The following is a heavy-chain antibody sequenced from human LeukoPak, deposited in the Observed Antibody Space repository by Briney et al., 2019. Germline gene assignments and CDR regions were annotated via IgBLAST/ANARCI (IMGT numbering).Heavy chain of an antibody. D-gene: IGHD4-11*01. Sequence: GESLRLSCSASGFTFSTYWMHWVRQAPGKGLVWVSLIKSDGSYTSYADSVKGRFTISRDNAKNTLYLQMNSLRVEDTAVYYCASAAYRAAFDIWGQGTMVTVSS. CDR2: IKSDGSYT. J-gene: IGHJ3*02. CDR1: GFTFSTYW. V-gene: IGHV3-74*01. CDR3: ASAAYRAAFDI.